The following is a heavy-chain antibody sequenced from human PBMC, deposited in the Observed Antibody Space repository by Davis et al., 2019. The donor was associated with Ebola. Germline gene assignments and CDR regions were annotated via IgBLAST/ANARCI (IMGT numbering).Heavy chain of an antibody. J-gene: IGHJ3*02. V-gene: IGHV4-30-4*01. D-gene: IGHD3-22*01. Sequence: LRLSCTVSGGSISSGDYYWSWIRQPPGKGLEWIGYIYYSGSTYYNPSLKSRVTISVDTSKNQFSLKLSSVTAADTAVYYCARTSNMIVAFDIWGQGTMVTVSS. CDR1: GGSISSGDYY. CDR2: IYYSGST. CDR3: ARTSNMIVAFDI.